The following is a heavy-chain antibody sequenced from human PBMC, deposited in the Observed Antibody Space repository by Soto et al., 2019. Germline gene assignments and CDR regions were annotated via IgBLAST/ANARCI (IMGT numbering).Heavy chain of an antibody. CDR2: ISSNGVGT. J-gene: IGHJ6*03. Sequence: GSLRLSCGASGFTLSGYAMDCVRQAPGKGLEYVSGISSNGVGTYYANSVQGRFTISRDNSKNTVYLQMGSLRPEDMAVYYCARRARPDFYYMDVWGKGTTVTVSS. D-gene: IGHD6-6*01. V-gene: IGHV3-64*01. CDR3: ARRARPDFYYMDV. CDR1: GFTLSGYA.